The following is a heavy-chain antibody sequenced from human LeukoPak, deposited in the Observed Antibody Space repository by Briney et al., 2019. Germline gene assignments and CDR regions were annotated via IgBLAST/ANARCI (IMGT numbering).Heavy chain of an antibody. CDR2: IYYSGST. CDR3: ARVGGIAAAGTPDY. Sequence: NASETLSLTCTVSGGSISSYYWSWIRQPPGKGLEWIGYIYYSGSTNYNPSLKSRVTISVDTSKNQFSLKLSSVTAADTAVYYCARVGGIAAAGTPDYWGQGTLVTVSS. D-gene: IGHD6-13*01. V-gene: IGHV4-59*01. CDR1: GGSISSYY. J-gene: IGHJ4*02.